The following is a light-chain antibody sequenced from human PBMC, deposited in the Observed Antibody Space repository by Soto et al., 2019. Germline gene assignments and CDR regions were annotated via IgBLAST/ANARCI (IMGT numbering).Light chain of an antibody. CDR2: DVS. V-gene: IGLV2-11*01. CDR1: SSDVGGYNY. Sequence: QSVLTQPRSVSGSPGQSVTISCTGTSSDVGGYNYVSWYQQHPGKAPKLMIYDVSKRPSGVPDRFSGSKSGNTASLTISGLPAEGEADYYFCSYAGSYTWVFGTGTKLTLL. J-gene: IGLJ1*01. CDR3: CSYAGSYTWV.